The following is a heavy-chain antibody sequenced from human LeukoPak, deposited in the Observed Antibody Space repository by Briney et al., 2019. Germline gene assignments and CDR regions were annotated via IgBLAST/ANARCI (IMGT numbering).Heavy chain of an antibody. Sequence: ASVKVSCKASGGTFSGYAISWVRQAPGQGLEWMGGIIPIFGIANYAQKFQGRVTITADKSTSTAYMELSSLRSEDTAVYYCASSGGSGSYYNEVSHFDLWGRGTLVTVSS. CDR3: ASSGGSGSYYNEVSHFDL. V-gene: IGHV1-69*10. J-gene: IGHJ2*01. CDR2: IIPIFGIA. CDR1: GGTFSGYA. D-gene: IGHD3-10*01.